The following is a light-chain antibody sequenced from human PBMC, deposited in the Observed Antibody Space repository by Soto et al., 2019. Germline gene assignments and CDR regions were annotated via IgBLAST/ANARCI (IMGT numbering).Light chain of an antibody. V-gene: IGLV2-14*01. CDR2: EVS. Sequence: QSALTQPASVSGSPGQSITISCTGTGSDLGGYNYVAWYQQHPGKAPKLIIYEVSYRPSGVSNRFSGSKSGNTASLTISGLQAEDEADYYCSSFTYSTTLVVFGGGTKLTV. CDR1: GSDLGGYNY. CDR3: SSFTYSTTLVV. J-gene: IGLJ2*01.